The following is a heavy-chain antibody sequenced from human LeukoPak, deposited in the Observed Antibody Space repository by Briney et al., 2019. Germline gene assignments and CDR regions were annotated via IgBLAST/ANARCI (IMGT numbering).Heavy chain of an antibody. D-gene: IGHD1-7*01. V-gene: IGHV4-34*01. CDR3: SRSRITGTAPYGY. Sequence: SETLSLTCAVYGESFSGYHWSWIRQPPGKGLEWIGEINHGGSTNYNPSLKSRVTISVDTSKNQFSLKLSSVTDADTAVYYCSRSRITGTAPYGYWGQGTLVTVSS. CDR1: GESFSGYH. J-gene: IGHJ4*02. CDR2: INHGGST.